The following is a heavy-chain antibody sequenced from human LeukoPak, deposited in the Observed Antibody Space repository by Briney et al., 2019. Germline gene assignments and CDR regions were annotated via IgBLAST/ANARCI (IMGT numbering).Heavy chain of an antibody. J-gene: IGHJ6*03. CDR2: IKEDGSEK. Sequence: GGSLRLSCAASGFTFSSFWMSWVRLAPGKGLEWVANIKEDGSEKYYVGSVEGRFTISRDNAKNSLYLQMNSLRAEDTAVYYCARRKYSSSWYRRGDYMDVWGKGTTVTISS. CDR3: ARRKYSSSWYRRGDYMDV. D-gene: IGHD6-13*01. CDR1: GFTFSSFW. V-gene: IGHV3-7*01.